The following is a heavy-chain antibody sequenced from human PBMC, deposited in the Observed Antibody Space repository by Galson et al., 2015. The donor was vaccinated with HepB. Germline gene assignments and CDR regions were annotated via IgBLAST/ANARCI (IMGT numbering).Heavy chain of an antibody. CDR2: IYYSGST. V-gene: IGHV4-59*01. D-gene: IGHD5-18*01. J-gene: IGHJ4*02. CDR3: ARGLDVGTAMVTDY. Sequence: SETLSLTCTVSGGSISSYYWSWIRQPPGKGLEWIGYIYYSGSTNYNPSLKSRVTISVDTSKNQFSLKLSSVTAADTAVYYCARGLDVGTAMVTDYWGQGTLVTVSS. CDR1: GGSISSYY.